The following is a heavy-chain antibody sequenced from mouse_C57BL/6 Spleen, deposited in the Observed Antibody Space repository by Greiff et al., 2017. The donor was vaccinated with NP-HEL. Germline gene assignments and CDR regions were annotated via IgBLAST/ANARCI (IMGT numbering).Heavy chain of an antibody. CDR1: GYTFTSYW. Sequence: QVQLKQPGAELVKPGASVKMSCKASGYTFTSYWITWVKQRPGQGLEWIGDIYPGSGSTNYNEKFKSKATLTVDTSSSTAYMQLSSLTSEDSAVYYCARLKAREDYYAMDYWGQGTSVTVSS. J-gene: IGHJ4*01. CDR3: ARLKAREDYYAMDY. V-gene: IGHV1-55*01. CDR2: IYPGSGST.